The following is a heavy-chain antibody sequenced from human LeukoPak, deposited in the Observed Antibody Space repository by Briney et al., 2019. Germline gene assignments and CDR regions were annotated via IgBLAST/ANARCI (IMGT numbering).Heavy chain of an antibody. CDR2: IYHSGST. CDR1: GGSISSSNW. CDR3: ARAVVAATHNWFDP. D-gene: IGHD2-15*01. V-gene: IGHV4-4*02. J-gene: IGHJ5*02. Sequence: PSETLSLTCAVSGGSISSSNWWSWVRQPPGKGLEWIGEIYHSGSTNYNPSLKSRVTISVDKSKNQFSLKLSSVTAADTAVYYCARAVVAATHNWFDPWGQGTLVTVSS.